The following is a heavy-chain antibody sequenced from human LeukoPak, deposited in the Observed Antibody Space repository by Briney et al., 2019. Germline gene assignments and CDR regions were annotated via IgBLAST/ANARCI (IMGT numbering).Heavy chain of an antibody. J-gene: IGHJ4*02. Sequence: PGRSLRLSCAASGFTFSSYGMHWVRQAPGKGLEWVAVISYVGSNKYYADSVKGRFTISRDNSKNTLYLQMNSLRAEDTAVYYCAKDQPSYCSSTSCYAGYFDYWGQGTLVTVSS. V-gene: IGHV3-30*18. CDR1: GFTFSSYG. CDR3: AKDQPSYCSSTSCYAGYFDY. CDR2: ISYVGSNK. D-gene: IGHD2-2*01.